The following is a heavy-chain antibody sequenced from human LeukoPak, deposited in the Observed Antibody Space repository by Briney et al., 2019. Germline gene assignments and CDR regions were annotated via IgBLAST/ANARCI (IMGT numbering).Heavy chain of an antibody. V-gene: IGHV3-23*01. J-gene: IGHJ4*02. CDR2: ISGSGADT. Sequence: GRSLRLSCEGSGFIFNAYSMSWVRQAPGKGLDWVSAISGSGADTYYADSVRGRFSISRDNSKNTLSLQMDSLRAEDTAVYYCAREREWRVFDYWGLGTLVTVSS. CDR3: AREREWRVFDY. D-gene: IGHD6-19*01. CDR1: GFIFNAYS.